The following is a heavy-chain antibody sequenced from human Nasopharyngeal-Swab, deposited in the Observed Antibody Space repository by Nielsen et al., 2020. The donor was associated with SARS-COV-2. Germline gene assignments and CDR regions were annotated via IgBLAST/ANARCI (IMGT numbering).Heavy chain of an antibody. CDR3: ARGIGVLRFLEWSHMDV. V-gene: IGHV1-46*01. Sequence: ASVKVSCKASGYTSTSYYMHWVRQAPGQGLEWMGIINPSGGSTSYAQKFQGRVTMTRDTSTSTVYMELSSLRSEDTAVYYCARGIGVLRFLEWSHMDVWGKGTTVTVSS. J-gene: IGHJ6*03. CDR2: INPSGGST. D-gene: IGHD3-3*01. CDR1: GYTSTSYY.